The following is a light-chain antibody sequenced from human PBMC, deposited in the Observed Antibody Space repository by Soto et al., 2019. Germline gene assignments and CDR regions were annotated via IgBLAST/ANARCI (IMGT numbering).Light chain of an antibody. Sequence: IPMPQSPATLSASVGDRVPITCRASQSISRYLNWYQQKPGKAPNLLIYLASNLQSGVPSRFAGSGSGTDFTLTISSLQPEDFEIYYCQQSYTNPRTFGQGTRVDIK. V-gene: IGKV1-39*01. J-gene: IGKJ1*01. CDR3: QQSYTNPRT. CDR1: QSISRY. CDR2: LAS.